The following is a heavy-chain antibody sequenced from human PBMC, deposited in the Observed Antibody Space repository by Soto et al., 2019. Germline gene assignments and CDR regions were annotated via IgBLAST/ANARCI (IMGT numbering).Heavy chain of an antibody. D-gene: IGHD2-2*01. CDR1: GFTFSGSA. CDR3: TRHAGYCSSTSCYDY. Sequence: GGSLRLSCAASGFTFSGSAMHWVRQASGKGLEWVGRIRSKANSYATAYAASVKGRFIISRDDSKNTAYLQMNSLKTEDTAVYYCTRHAGYCSSTSCYDYWGQGTLVTVSS. CDR2: IRSKANSYAT. V-gene: IGHV3-73*01. J-gene: IGHJ4*02.